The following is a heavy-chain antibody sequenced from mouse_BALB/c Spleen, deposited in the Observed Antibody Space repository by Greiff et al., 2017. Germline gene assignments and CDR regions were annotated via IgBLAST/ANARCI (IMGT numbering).Heavy chain of an antibody. CDR1: GYTISSYW. CDR2: ILPGSGST. V-gene: IGHV1-9*01. J-gene: IGHJ4*01. Sequence: VQLQQSGAELMKPGASVKISCKATGYTISSYWVEWVKQRPGHGLEWSGEILPGSGSTNYNGKFKGKATFTADTSSNTAYMQLSSLTSEDSAVYYCARVGGVPYAMDYWGQGTSVTVSS. CDR3: ARVGGVPYAMDY. D-gene: IGHD2-14*01.